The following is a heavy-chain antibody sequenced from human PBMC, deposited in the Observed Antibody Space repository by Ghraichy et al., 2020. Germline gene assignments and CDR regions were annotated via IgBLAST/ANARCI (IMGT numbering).Heavy chain of an antibody. V-gene: IGHV3-23*01. CDR3: AKARRSGWGDY. CDR1: GFTFSSDA. D-gene: IGHD6-19*01. CDR2: ISGSGGST. J-gene: IGHJ4*02. Sequence: GGSLRLSCAASGFTFSSDAMNWVRQAPGKGLEWVSTISGSGGSTYYADSVKGRFTISRDNSKNTLYLQMNSLRAEDTAVYYCAKARRSGWGDYWGQGTLVTVSS.